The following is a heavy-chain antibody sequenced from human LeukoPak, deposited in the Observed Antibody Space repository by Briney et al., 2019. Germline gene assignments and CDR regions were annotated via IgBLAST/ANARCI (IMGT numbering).Heavy chain of an antibody. V-gene: IGHV3-9*01. Sequence: GGALRLSCAASGFTFYDSAMHWVRDAPGKGLERVSGVSWNSGSIAYADSVKGRFTISRDNAKNSLYLRMNSLRTEDTALYYCAKDQGTGTNYYYPGMDVWGQGTTVTVSS. D-gene: IGHD1/OR15-1a*01. CDR2: VSWNSGSI. J-gene: IGHJ6*02. CDR1: GFTFYDSA. CDR3: AKDQGTGTNYYYPGMDV.